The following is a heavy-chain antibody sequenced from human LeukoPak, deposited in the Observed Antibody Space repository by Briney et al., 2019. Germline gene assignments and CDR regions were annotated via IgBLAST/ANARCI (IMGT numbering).Heavy chain of an antibody. CDR1: GYTFTRYH. V-gene: IGHV1-2*02. CDR3: ARDPALVSFDAFDV. CDR2: LNPSTGET. D-gene: IGHD2/OR15-2a*01. Sequence: ASVKVSCRPSGYTFTRYHVHWVRQVPGQGMEGMGWLNPSTGETGSAQNFHGRVTMTDDTSISAAYMELRRLRADDTAIYYCARDPALVSFDAFDVWGQGTMITVSS. J-gene: IGHJ3*01.